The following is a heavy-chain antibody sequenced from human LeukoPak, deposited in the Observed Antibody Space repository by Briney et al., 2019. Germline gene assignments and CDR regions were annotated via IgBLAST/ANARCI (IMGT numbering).Heavy chain of an antibody. J-gene: IGHJ3*02. CDR1: GYTFTSYD. V-gene: IGHV1-8*01. D-gene: IGHD2-2*01. Sequence: ASVKVSCKASGYTFTSYDINWVRQATGQGLEWMGWMNPNSGNTGYAQKFQGRVTMTRDKSISTAHMDLSSLTCDDTAVYYCARSSSSWYAAFDIWGQGTMVTVSS. CDR3: ARSSSSWYAAFDI. CDR2: MNPNSGNT.